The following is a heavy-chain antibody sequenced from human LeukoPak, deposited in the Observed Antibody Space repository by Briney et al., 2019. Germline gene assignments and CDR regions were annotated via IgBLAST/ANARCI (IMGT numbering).Heavy chain of an antibody. D-gene: IGHD3-9*01. CDR1: GFTFSSYD. V-gene: IGHV3-13*01. CDR2: IGTAGDT. Sequence: GGSLRLSCAASGFTFSSYDMHWVRQATGKGLEWVSAIGTAGDTYYPGSVKGRFTISRENAKNSLYLQMNSLSAGDTAVYYCARDRRLRYFDWLSRAYYYYGMDVWGQGTTVTVSS. CDR3: ARDRRLRYFDWLSRAYYYYGMDV. J-gene: IGHJ6*02.